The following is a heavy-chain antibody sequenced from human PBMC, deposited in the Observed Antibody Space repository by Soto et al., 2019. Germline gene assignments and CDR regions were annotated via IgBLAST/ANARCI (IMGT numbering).Heavy chain of an antibody. V-gene: IGHV1-18*01. Sequence: ASVKVSCKASGYTFTSYGISCVRQAPGQGLEWMGWISAYNGNTNYAQKLQGRVTMTTDTSTSTAYMELRSLRSDDTAVYYCARGTTYDFWSGYYTGDYYYYGMDVWGQGTTVTVSS. J-gene: IGHJ6*02. CDR2: ISAYNGNT. CDR3: ARGTTYDFWSGYYTGDYYYYGMDV. D-gene: IGHD3-3*01. CDR1: GYTFTSYG.